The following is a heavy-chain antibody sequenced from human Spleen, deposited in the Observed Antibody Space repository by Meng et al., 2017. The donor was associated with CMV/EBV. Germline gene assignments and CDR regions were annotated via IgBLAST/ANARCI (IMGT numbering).Heavy chain of an antibody. CDR1: GGSISSYY. J-gene: IGHJ4*02. V-gene: IGHV4-59*01. Sequence: SETLSLTCTVSGGSISSYYWSWIRQPPGKGLEWIGYIYYSGSTNYNPSLKSRVTISVDTSKNQFSLKLSSVTAADTAVYYCARGEDYYDSSGYYSCYFDYWGQGTLVTVSS. CDR2: IYYSGST. D-gene: IGHD3-22*01. CDR3: ARGEDYYDSSGYYSCYFDY.